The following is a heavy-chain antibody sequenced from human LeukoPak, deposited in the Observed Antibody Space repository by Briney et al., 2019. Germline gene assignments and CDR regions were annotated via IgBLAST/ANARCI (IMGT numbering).Heavy chain of an antibody. Sequence: GESLKISCQGSGYDFSTYWIGWVRQMPGKGLEWMGIIYPGDSDTIYSPSFQGQVTISADKSISTAYLQWSSLKASDTAMYYCATPADDSSGYFPYWGQGTLVTVSS. CDR1: GYDFSTYW. CDR3: ATPADDSSGYFPY. J-gene: IGHJ4*02. CDR2: IYPGDSDT. V-gene: IGHV5-51*01. D-gene: IGHD3-22*01.